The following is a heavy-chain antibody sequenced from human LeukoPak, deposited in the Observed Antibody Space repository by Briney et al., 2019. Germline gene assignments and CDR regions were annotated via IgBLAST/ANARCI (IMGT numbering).Heavy chain of an antibody. CDR2: IVVGSGNT. D-gene: IGHD3-22*01. CDR3: AASGGVVQYYYDRLGYYYGMDV. CDR1: GFTFTSSA. V-gene: IGHV1-58*02. Sequence: SVKVSCKASGFTFTSSAMQWVRQARGQRLEWIGWIVVGSGNTNYAQKFQERVTITRDMSTSTAYMELSSLRSEDTAVYYCAASGGVVQYYYDRLGYYYGMDVWGQGTTVTVSS. J-gene: IGHJ6*02.